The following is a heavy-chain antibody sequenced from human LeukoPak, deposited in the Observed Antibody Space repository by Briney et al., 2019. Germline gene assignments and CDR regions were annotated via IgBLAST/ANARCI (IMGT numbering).Heavy chain of an antibody. Sequence: ASVKVSCKASGYTFTSYDINWVRQATGQGIEWMGWMNPNSGNTGYAQKFQGRVTMTRNTSISTAYMELSSLRSEDTAVYYCARGVTKVRGGGGIDYWGQGTLVTVSS. CDR1: GYTFTSYD. J-gene: IGHJ4*02. CDR2: MNPNSGNT. V-gene: IGHV1-8*01. CDR3: ARGVTKVRGGGGIDY. D-gene: IGHD3-10*01.